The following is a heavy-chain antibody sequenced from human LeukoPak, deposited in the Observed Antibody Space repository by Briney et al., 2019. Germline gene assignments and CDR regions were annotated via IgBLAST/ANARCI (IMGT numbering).Heavy chain of an antibody. CDR1: GFSFSVYW. CDR2: IKTDGSIT. CDR3: AKSRGYSYGSRAFDI. Sequence: GGSLRLSCAASGFSFSVYWMHWVRQAPGKGPVWVSRIKTDGSITDYADFVKGRFTISRDNAKNTLYLQMNSLRAEDTAVYYCAKSRGYSYGSRAFDIWGQGTMVTVSS. V-gene: IGHV3-74*01. J-gene: IGHJ3*02. D-gene: IGHD5-18*01.